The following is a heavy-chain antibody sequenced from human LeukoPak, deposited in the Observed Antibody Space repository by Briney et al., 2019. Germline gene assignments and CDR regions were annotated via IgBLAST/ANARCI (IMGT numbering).Heavy chain of an antibody. Sequence: PSETLSLTCTVSGGSISTYYWSWIRQAAGKGLEWIGRIYTSGSTNYNPSLKSRVTMSVDTSKNQFSLKLNSVTAADTAVYYCARGIRQWGMAPRLDPWGQGTLVTVSS. D-gene: IGHD3-16*01. J-gene: IGHJ5*02. CDR1: GGSISTYY. V-gene: IGHV4-4*07. CDR3: ARGIRQWGMAPRLDP. CDR2: IYTSGST.